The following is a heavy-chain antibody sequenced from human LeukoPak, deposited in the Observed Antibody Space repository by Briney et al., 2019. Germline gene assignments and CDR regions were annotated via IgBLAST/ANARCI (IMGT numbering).Heavy chain of an antibody. D-gene: IGHD4-17*01. V-gene: IGHV3-21*01. CDR1: GFTFSSES. CDR3: ARAASYGDYRCFDY. CDR2: ISSSSDYI. J-gene: IGHJ4*02. Sequence: PGGSLRLSCAASGFTFSSESMNWVRQAPGKGLEWVSSISSSSDYIYYADSVKGRFTISRDNAKNSLSLQMNSLRAEDTAVYYCARAASYGDYRCFDYWGQGTLVTVSS.